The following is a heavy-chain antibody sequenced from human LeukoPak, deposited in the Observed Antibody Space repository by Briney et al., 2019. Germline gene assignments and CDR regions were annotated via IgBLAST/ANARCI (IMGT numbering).Heavy chain of an antibody. V-gene: IGHV4-59*01. D-gene: IGHD2-2*03. CDR3: ARDGGYCSSTNCYDY. Sequence: SETLSLTCTVCGGSISSYYWSWIRQPPGKGLEWIGYIYYSGCTNYNPSLKSRVTISVDTSKNQFSLKLRSVTAADPAVYYCARDGGYCSSTNCYDYWGQGTLVTVSS. CDR2: IYYSGCT. CDR1: GGSISSYY. J-gene: IGHJ4*02.